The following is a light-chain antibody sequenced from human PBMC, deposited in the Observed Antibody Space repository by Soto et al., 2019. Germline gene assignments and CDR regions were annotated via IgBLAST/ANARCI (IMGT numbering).Light chain of an antibody. V-gene: IGKV1-17*03. CDR1: QDISRF. CDR2: DTS. Sequence: DVQMTQSPSAMSASVGERVTITCRASQDISRFVAWFQQNPGKAPERLIYDTSSLQPGVPPRFSGSGSGTEFTPAISGLLPEDFATYDCLQDNSYPYTFGQGTKLEIK. CDR3: LQDNSYPYT. J-gene: IGKJ2*01.